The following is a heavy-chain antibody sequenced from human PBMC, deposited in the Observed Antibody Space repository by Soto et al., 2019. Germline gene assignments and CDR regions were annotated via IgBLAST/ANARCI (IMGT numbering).Heavy chain of an antibody. V-gene: IGHV3-30-3*01. D-gene: IGHD2-21*01. CDR3: ARDILPIY. Sequence: QVQLVESGGGVVQPGRSLRLSCAASGFTFSSYAMHWVRQAPGKGLEWVAVISYDGSNKYYADSVKGRFTISRDNSKNTLYLQMNSLRAEDTAVYYCARDILPIYWGQGTLVTFSS. CDR2: ISYDGSNK. J-gene: IGHJ4*02. CDR1: GFTFSSYA.